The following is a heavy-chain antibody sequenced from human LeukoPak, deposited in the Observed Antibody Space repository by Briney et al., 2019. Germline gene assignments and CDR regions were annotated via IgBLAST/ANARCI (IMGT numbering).Heavy chain of an antibody. D-gene: IGHD3-3*01. Sequence: GGSLRLSCAASGFTFSSYGMHWVRQAPGKGLEWVAFIRYDGCNKYYADSVKGRFTISRDNSKNTLYLQMNSLRAEDTAVYYCAKNQSTYYDFWSGYYGFDYWGQGTLVTVSS. CDR1: GFTFSSYG. V-gene: IGHV3-30*02. J-gene: IGHJ4*02. CDR3: AKNQSTYYDFWSGYYGFDY. CDR2: IRYDGCNK.